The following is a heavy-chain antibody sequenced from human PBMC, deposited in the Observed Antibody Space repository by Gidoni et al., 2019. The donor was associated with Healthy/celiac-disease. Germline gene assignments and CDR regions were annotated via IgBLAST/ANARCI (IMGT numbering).Heavy chain of an antibody. V-gene: IGHV3-23*01. CDR3: AKDRGSYYRVPQYYFDY. J-gene: IGHJ4*02. Sequence: FTISRDNSKNTLYLQMNSLRAEDTAVYYCAKDRGSYYRVPQYYFDYWGQGTLVTVSS. D-gene: IGHD1-26*01.